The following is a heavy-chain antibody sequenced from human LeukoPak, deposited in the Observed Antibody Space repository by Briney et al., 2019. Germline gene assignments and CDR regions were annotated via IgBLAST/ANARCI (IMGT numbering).Heavy chain of an antibody. V-gene: IGHV3-23*01. CDR2: ISGSGGST. CDR3: AIDGLYGSGSYYKDYYYYMDV. CDR1: GFTFSSYA. D-gene: IGHD3-10*01. J-gene: IGHJ6*03. Sequence: GGSLRLSCAASGFTFSSYAMSWVRQAPGKGLEWVSAISGSGGSTYYADSVKGRFTTSRDNSKNTLYLQMNSLRAEDTAVYYCAIDGLYGSGSYYKDYYYYMDVWGKGTTVTVSS.